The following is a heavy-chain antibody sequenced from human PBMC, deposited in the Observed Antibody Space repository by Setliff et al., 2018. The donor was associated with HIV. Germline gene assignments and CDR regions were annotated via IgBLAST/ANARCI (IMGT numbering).Heavy chain of an antibody. Sequence: PGGSLRLSCVVSGFTFRNYWMSWVRQAPGKGLEWVANVRSDGGEIYYADFVKGRFTISRENGRNSLYLQMNSLRADDTAIYYCARKLRPGHGVDVWGQGTTVTV. D-gene: IGHD3-10*01. CDR2: VRSDGGEI. CDR1: GFTFRNYW. CDR3: ARKLRPGHGVDV. V-gene: IGHV3-7*01. J-gene: IGHJ6*02.